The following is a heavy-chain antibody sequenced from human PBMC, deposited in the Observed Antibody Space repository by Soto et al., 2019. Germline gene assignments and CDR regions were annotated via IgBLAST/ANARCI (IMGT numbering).Heavy chain of an antibody. CDR1: GYTFTNYG. CDR3: ARGVGSGSDYNQYNWFDP. CDR2: INVYNGNT. Sequence: QVQLVQSGGEAKKPGASVKVSCKASGYTFTNYGISWVRQAPGQGLEWMGWINVYNGNTKYAQKVQGRVTMTTDTSTSTAYMELRSLRSDDTAVYYCARGVGSGSDYNQYNWFDPWGQGTLVTVSS. V-gene: IGHV1-18*01. J-gene: IGHJ5*02. D-gene: IGHD3-10*01.